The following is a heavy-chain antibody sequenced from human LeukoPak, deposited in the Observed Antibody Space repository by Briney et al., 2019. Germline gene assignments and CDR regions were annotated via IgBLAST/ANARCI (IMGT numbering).Heavy chain of an antibody. CDR3: ARGEYGLFDY. CDR1: GGSISGGSYY. Sequence: SETLSLTCTVSGGSISGGSYYWSWIRQPPGKGLEWIGYIYYIGSTKYNLSLKSRVTISVDTSKNQLSLKLRSVTAADTAVYYCARGEYGLFDYWGQGTLVTVSS. D-gene: IGHD2/OR15-2a*01. V-gene: IGHV4-61*01. J-gene: IGHJ4*02. CDR2: IYYIGST.